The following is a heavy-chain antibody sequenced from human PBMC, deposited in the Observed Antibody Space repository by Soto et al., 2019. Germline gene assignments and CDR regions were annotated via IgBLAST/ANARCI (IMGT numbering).Heavy chain of an antibody. V-gene: IGHV3-23*01. CDR2: ISGSGGST. CDR3: AKGPVTTFYYYYYMDV. Sequence: GGSLRLSCAASGFTFSSYAMSWVRQAPGKGLEWVSAISGSGGSTYYADSVKGRLTISRDNSKNTLYLQMNSLRAEDTAVYYCAKGPVTTFYYYYYMDVWGKGTTVTVSS. CDR1: GFTFSSYA. D-gene: IGHD4-4*01. J-gene: IGHJ6*03.